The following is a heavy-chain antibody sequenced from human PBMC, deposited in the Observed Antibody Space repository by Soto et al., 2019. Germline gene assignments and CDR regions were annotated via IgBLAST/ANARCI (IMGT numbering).Heavy chain of an antibody. CDR2: ISGSGGST. J-gene: IGHJ4*02. V-gene: IGHV3-23*01. Sequence: EVQLLESGGGLVQPGGSLRLSCAGSVFTFSSYAMSWVRHAPGKGLEWVSAISGSGGSTYYADSVKGRFTISRDNSKNTLYLQMNSLRAEDTAVYYCAKGHYNCNYGFYFDYWGQGTLVTVSS. D-gene: IGHD1-7*01. CDR3: AKGHYNCNYGFYFDY. CDR1: VFTFSSYA.